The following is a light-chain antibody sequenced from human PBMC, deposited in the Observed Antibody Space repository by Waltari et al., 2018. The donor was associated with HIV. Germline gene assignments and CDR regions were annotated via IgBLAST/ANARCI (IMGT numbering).Light chain of an antibody. V-gene: IGLV2-11*01. CDR1: SSDVGGYDS. Sequence: QSALTQPRSVSGSPGPSVTIYCTGTSSDVGGYDSVSWYLQHPGKVPKLIIYEVIKRPSGVPDRFSGSKSGNTASLTISGLQTEDEADYFCCSYAGTYTYVLFGGGTKLTVL. CDR3: CSYAGTYTYVL. CDR2: EVI. J-gene: IGLJ3*02.